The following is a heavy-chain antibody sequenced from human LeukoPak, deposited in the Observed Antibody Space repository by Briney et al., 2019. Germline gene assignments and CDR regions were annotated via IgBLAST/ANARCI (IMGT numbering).Heavy chain of an antibody. V-gene: IGHV1-2*02. CDR2: INPNSGGT. CDR3: ATNTRDGDNFYFDY. CDR1: GYTCTGYN. J-gene: IGHJ4*02. D-gene: IGHD5-24*01. Sequence: GASVKVSCKSSGYTCTGYNMHWVRQAPGQGLEWMGWINPNSGGTNYAQKFQGRVTMTRDTSISTAYMELSRLRSDDTAVYFCATNTRDGDNFYFDYWGQGTLVTVSS.